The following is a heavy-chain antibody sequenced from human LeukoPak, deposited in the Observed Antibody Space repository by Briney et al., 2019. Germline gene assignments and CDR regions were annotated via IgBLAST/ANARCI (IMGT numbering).Heavy chain of an antibody. CDR3: AKELDGYNSGFDY. CDR1: GFTFSRYG. V-gene: IGHV3-33*06. Sequence: GGSLRLSCAASGFTFSRYGMHWVRQAPGKGLEWVAVIWYDGSNKYYADSVKGRFTISRDNSKNTLYLQMNSLRAEDTAVYYCAKELDGYNSGFDYWGQGTLVTVSS. CDR2: IWYDGSNK. J-gene: IGHJ4*02. D-gene: IGHD5-24*01.